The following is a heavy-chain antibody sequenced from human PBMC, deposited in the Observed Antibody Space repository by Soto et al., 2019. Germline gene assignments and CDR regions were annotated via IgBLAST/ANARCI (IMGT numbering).Heavy chain of an antibody. CDR3: AKDGDIVVVPAAHGIDY. CDR1: GFTFSSYA. V-gene: IGHV3-23*01. J-gene: IGHJ4*02. Sequence: PGGSLRLSCAASGFTFSSYAMSWVRQAPGKGLEWVSAISGSGGSTYYADSVKGRFTISRDNSKNTLYLQMNSLRAEDTAVYYCAKDGDIVVVPAAHGIDYWGQGTLVTVS. CDR2: ISGSGGST. D-gene: IGHD2-2*01.